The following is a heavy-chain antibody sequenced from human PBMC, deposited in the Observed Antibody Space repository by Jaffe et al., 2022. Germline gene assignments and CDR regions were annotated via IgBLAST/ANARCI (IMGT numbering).Heavy chain of an antibody. CDR1: GFTFSSYW. V-gene: IGHV3-7*01. CDR2: IKQDGSEK. Sequence: EVQLVESGGGLVQPGGSLRLSCAASGFTFSSYWMSWVRQAPGKGLEWVANIKQDGSEKYYVDSVKGRFTISRDNAKNSLYLQMNSLRAEDTAVYYCASGTIYDFWSGYYMGGAFDIWGQGTMVTVSS. D-gene: IGHD3-3*01. CDR3: ASGTIYDFWSGYYMGGAFDI. J-gene: IGHJ3*02.